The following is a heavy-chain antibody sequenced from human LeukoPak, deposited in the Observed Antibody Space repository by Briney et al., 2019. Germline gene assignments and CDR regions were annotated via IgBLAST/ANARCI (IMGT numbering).Heavy chain of an antibody. CDR1: GYSISSGYY. Sequence: SETLSLTXTVSGYSISSGYYWGWIRQPPGKGLEWIGSIYHSGSTYYNPSLKSRVTISVDTSKNQFSLKLSSVTAADTAVYYCAREGPWLVDYWGQGTLVTVSS. CDR2: IYHSGST. V-gene: IGHV4-38-2*02. CDR3: AREGPWLVDY. D-gene: IGHD6-19*01. J-gene: IGHJ4*02.